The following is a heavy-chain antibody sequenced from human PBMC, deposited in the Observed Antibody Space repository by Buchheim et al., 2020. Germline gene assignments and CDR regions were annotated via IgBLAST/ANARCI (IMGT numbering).Heavy chain of an antibody. D-gene: IGHD5-18*01. V-gene: IGHV4-34*01. J-gene: IGHJ4*02. CDR1: GGSFSGYY. Sequence: QVQLQQWGAGLLKPSETLSLTCAVYGGSFSGYYWSWIRQPPGKGLEWIGEINHSGSTNYNPSLKSRVTISVDTSKNQFSLKLSSVTAADTAVYYCARVTYDSIQLWSNHHFAYWGQVTL. CDR2: INHSGST. CDR3: ARVTYDSIQLWSNHHFAY.